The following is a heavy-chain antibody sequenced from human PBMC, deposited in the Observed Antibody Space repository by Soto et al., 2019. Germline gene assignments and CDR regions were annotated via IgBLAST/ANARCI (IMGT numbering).Heavy chain of an antibody. CDR1: GYTFTSYY. J-gene: IGHJ3*02. V-gene: IGHV1-69*13. CDR3: ARESYYDSNHAFDI. CDR2: IIPIFGTA. D-gene: IGHD3-22*01. Sequence: GASVKVSCKASGYTFTSYYMHWVRQAPGQGLEWMGGIIPIFGTANYAQKFQGRVTITADESTSTAYMELSSLRSEDTAVYYCARESYYDSNHAFDIWGQGTMVTVSS.